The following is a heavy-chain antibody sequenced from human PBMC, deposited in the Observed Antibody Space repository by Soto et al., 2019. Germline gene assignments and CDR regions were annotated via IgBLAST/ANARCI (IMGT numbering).Heavy chain of an antibody. CDR3: LRASGGGNSAYFDY. CDR2: IYWDDDE. J-gene: IGHJ4*02. CDR1: GFSLTTRDVG. D-gene: IGHD2-21*02. V-gene: IGHV2-5*02. Sequence: SGPTLVNPTQTLPLTCAFSGFSLTTRDVGVGWIRQPPGKALEWLALIYWDDDERYSPSLKSRLTITKDTSKNQVVLTMTNMDPVYPATYYFLRASGGGNSAYFDYWGQGTLVTVSS.